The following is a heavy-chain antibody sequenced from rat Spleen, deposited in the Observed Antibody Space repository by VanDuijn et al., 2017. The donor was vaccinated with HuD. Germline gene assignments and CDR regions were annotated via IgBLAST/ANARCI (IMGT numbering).Heavy chain of an antibody. V-gene: IGHV5-17*01. CDR2: INYEGSKT. Sequence: EVKLVESGGGLVQPGRSLKLSCAASGFIFSDYGMAWVRQAPKKGLEWVATINYEGSKTYHRDSVKGRFTISRDNAKSTLFLQMDSLRSEDTATYYCGRRDYGGYGDYWGQGVMVTVSS. CDR3: GRRDYGGYGDY. CDR1: GFIFSDYG. D-gene: IGHD1-11*01. J-gene: IGHJ2*01.